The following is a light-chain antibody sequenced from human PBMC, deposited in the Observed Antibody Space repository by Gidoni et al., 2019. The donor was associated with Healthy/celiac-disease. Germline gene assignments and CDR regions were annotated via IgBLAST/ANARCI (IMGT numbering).Light chain of an antibody. CDR3: QQRSNWPFT. V-gene: IGKV3-11*01. Sequence: EIVLTQSPATLSLSPGERATLSCRASQSVSSYLAWYQQKPGQAPRLLIYDASNRATGIPARFRGSGSGTDFTLTISSLEPEDFAVYYCQQRSNWPFTFGGXTKVEIK. CDR1: QSVSSY. CDR2: DAS. J-gene: IGKJ4*01.